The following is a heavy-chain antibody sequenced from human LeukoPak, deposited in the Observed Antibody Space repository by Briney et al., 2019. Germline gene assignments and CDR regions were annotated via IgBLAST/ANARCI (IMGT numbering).Heavy chain of an antibody. CDR1: TFTKAW. Sequence: GGSLRLSCVVSTFTKAWMNWVRPAPGKGLEWVGRVKNRGDGRTTDYAAPVKGRFIISRDDSKKTVYLQMDSLKTEDTAVYFCTTEYFGGFEYWGQGTLVTVSS. V-gene: IGHV3-15*07. CDR2: VKNRGDGRTT. J-gene: IGHJ4*02. D-gene: IGHD3-16*01. CDR3: TTEYFGGFEY.